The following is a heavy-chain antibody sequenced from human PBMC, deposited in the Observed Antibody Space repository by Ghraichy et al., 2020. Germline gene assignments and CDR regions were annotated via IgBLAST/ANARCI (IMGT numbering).Heavy chain of an antibody. Sequence: ASVKVSCKASGYTFTGYYMHWVRQAPGQGLEWMGWINPNSGGTNYAQKFQGRVTMTRDTSISTAYMELSRLRSDDTAVYYCARWTYYDFWSGYSHFDYWGQGTLVTVSS. CDR3: ARWTYYDFWSGYSHFDY. CDR1: GYTFTGYY. D-gene: IGHD3-3*01. V-gene: IGHV1-2*02. CDR2: INPNSGGT. J-gene: IGHJ4*02.